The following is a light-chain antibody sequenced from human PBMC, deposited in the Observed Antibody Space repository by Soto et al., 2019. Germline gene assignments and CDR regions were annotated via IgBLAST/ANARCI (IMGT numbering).Light chain of an antibody. CDR1: SSDVGSYNL. J-gene: IGLJ1*01. Sequence: QSARTQPASVSASPGQSITISCTGTSSDVGSYNLVSWYQQHPGKAPKLMIYEGSKRPSGVSNRFSGSKSGNTASLTISGLQAEDEADYYCCSYAGSSTNYVFGTGTK. CDR3: CSYAGSSTNYV. CDR2: EGS. V-gene: IGLV2-23*01.